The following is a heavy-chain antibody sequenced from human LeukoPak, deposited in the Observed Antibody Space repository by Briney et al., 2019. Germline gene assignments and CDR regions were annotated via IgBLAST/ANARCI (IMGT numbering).Heavy chain of an antibody. CDR3: ARDIEFST. CDR1: GFTFSSYG. CDR2: ISYDGSKK. D-gene: IGHD3-3*02. V-gene: IGHV3-30*03. J-gene: IGHJ3*01. Sequence: GGSLRLSCAASGFTFSSYGMHWVRQAPGKGLEWVAVISYDGSKKYYADSMKGRFTISRDNSKDTLYLQMNSLRAEDTAIYYCARDIEFSTWGLGTMVTVSS.